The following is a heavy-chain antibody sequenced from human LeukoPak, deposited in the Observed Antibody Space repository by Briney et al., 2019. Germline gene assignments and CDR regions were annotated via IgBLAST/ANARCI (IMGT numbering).Heavy chain of an antibody. V-gene: IGHV4-34*01. CDR1: GGSFSGYY. CDR2: INHSGST. Sequence: PSETLSLTCAVYGGSFSGYYWSWIRQPPGKGLEWIGEINHSGSTNYNPSLKSRVTISVDTSKNQFSLKLSSMTAADTAVYYCARVSVWGPVARIAFDIWGQGTMVTVSS. D-gene: IGHD3-16*01. CDR3: ARVSVWGPVARIAFDI. J-gene: IGHJ3*02.